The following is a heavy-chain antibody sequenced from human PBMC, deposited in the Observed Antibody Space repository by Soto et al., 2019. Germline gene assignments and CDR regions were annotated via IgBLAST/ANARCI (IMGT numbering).Heavy chain of an antibody. CDR2: LSAYNGNT. CDR1: GYTFTSYG. D-gene: IGHD2-15*01. Sequence: QVQLVQSGAEVKKPGASVKVSCKASGYTFTSYGISWVRQAPGQGLEWMGWLSAYNGNTNYAQKLQGRVTMTTDTSTSTVYIELRSLRSDDTAVYYCARYDIVVVVAAPDYYGMDVWGQGTTVTVSS. J-gene: IGHJ6*02. CDR3: ARYDIVVVVAAPDYYGMDV. V-gene: IGHV1-18*01.